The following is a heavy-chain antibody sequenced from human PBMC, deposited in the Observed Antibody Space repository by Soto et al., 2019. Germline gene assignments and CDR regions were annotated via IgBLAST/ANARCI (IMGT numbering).Heavy chain of an antibody. CDR3: AKYSELPYEAYLQQ. CDR2: ISSNGGRT. J-gene: IGHJ1*01. D-gene: IGHD1-7*01. Sequence: EVQVLESGGGLVQPGGSLRLSCAASGFTFSVYAMSWVGQTPVKGLEWVSAISSNGGRTFYADSLRGRLTISRDNSKSALYLQMNNLRAEDTAIYYCAKYSELPYEAYLQQWGQGTLVTVYS. CDR1: GFTFSVYA. V-gene: IGHV3-23*01.